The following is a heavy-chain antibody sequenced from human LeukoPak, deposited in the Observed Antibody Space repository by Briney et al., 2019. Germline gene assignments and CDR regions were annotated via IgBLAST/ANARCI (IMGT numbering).Heavy chain of an antibody. CDR1: GYTFTSYG. D-gene: IGHD1-26*01. V-gene: IGHV1-18*01. CDR3: ARSKVGATIDY. Sequence: GASVKVSCKASGYTFTSYGITWVRQAPGQGLEWMGWISAYNGNTNYAQNLQGRVSMTTDTSTSTAYMEVRRPRSDDTAAYYCARSKVGATIDYWGQGTLVTVSS. CDR2: ISAYNGNT. J-gene: IGHJ4*02.